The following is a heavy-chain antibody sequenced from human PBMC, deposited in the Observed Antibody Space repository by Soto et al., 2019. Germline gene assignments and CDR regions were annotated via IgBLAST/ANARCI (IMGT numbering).Heavy chain of an antibody. V-gene: IGHV1-3*05. CDR1: GYDFSSYA. CDR2: INIGSGNT. CDR3: ARDGGDCCSRLIYYYYIGLDV. D-gene: IGHD2-21*02. J-gene: IGHJ6*02. Sequence: QVQLVQSGAEEKQPGASVRLSCKASGYDFSSYAMHWVRQAPGQRLEWMGWINIGSGNTEYSQNFQDRITITRDTSYSTVYMELNSLKSEDTAVYYCARDGGDCCSRLIYYYYIGLDVWGQGTMVTVSS.